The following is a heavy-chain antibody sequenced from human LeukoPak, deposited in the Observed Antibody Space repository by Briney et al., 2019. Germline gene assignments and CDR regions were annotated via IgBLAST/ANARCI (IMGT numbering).Heavy chain of an antibody. J-gene: IGHJ6*03. CDR3: ARRGYPYYYYMDV. CDR1: GFTLNQYG. D-gene: IGHD3-16*02. V-gene: IGHV3-20*04. CDR2: LSWNGGDT. Sequence: GGSLRLSCAASGFTLNQYGMSWVRQAPGKGLEWVSSLSWNGGDTRYADSVKDRFTISRDNAKKSLYLQMDSLRAEDTALYYCARRGYPYYYYMDVWGTGTTLTVSS.